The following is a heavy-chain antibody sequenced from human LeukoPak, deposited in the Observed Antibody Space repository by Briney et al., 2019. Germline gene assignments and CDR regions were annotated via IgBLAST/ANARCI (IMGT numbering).Heavy chain of an antibody. V-gene: IGHV3-72*01. J-gene: IGHJ3*02. CDR2: SKNKDNSYTP. CDR3: VRSAYVAFDI. CDR1: GFTFRDQY. D-gene: IGHD3-10*02. Sequence: GGSLRLSCAASGFTFRDQYMDWVRQAPGKGVAWVGRSKNKDNSYTPEYAASVKDRFTISRDVSKISLYLQMNSLKTEDTAVYYCVRSAYVAFDIWGQGTLVTVSS.